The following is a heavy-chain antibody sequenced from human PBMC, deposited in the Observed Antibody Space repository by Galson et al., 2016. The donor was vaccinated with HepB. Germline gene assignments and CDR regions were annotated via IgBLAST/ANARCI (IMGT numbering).Heavy chain of an antibody. CDR1: GASISSTDW. CDR2: VYQSGNT. D-gene: IGHD3-16*01. J-gene: IGHJ2*01. CDR3: ARLGSRGGYTYWYVYL. Sequence: SETLSLTCAVSGASISSTDWWSWVRQPPGKGLEWIGEVYQSGNTNYSPSFQGHVSISADRSLNTAYLQWSSLKASDTATYYCARLGSRGGYTYWYVYLWGRGTRVTVSS. V-gene: IGHV4-4*02.